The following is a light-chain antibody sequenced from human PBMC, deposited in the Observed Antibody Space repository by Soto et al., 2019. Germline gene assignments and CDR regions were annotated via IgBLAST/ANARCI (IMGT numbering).Light chain of an antibody. J-gene: IGKJ1*01. V-gene: IGKV3-20*01. CDR1: QGVSSSY. Sequence: EIVLTHSPGTLSLSPCERATLSCSASQGVSSSYLAWYQQKPGQAPRLLIYGASSRATGIPDRFSGSGSGTEFTLTISSLQSEDFAVYYCQQYNNWPPWTFGQGTKVDIK. CDR2: GAS. CDR3: QQYNNWPPWT.